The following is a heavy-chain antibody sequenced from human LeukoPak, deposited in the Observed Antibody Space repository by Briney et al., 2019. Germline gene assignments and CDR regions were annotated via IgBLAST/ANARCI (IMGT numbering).Heavy chain of an antibody. D-gene: IGHD2-15*01. CDR1: GGSISSSNW. V-gene: IGHV4-4*02. Sequence: PSGTLSLTSAVSGGSISSSNWWSWVRQPPGKGLEWIGEIYHSGSTNYNPSLKSRVTISVDKSKNQFSLKLSSVTAADTAVYYCASTVLRYCSGGSCYRPAFDIWGQGTMVTVSS. CDR2: IYHSGST. J-gene: IGHJ3*02. CDR3: ASTVLRYCSGGSCYRPAFDI.